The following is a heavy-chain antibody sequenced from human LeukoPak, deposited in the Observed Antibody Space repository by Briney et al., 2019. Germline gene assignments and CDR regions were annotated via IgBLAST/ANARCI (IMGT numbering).Heavy chain of an antibody. D-gene: IGHD2-2*01. Sequence: GGSLRLSCSAPGFTFSSYAMHWVRQAPGKGLEYVSAISSNGGSTYYADSVKGRFTISRDNSKNTLYLQMNSLRAEDTAVYYCAKDCQWYRGEFDYWGQGTLVTVSS. J-gene: IGHJ4*02. CDR3: AKDCQWYRGEFDY. CDR2: ISSNGGST. CDR1: GFTFSSYA. V-gene: IGHV3-64*04.